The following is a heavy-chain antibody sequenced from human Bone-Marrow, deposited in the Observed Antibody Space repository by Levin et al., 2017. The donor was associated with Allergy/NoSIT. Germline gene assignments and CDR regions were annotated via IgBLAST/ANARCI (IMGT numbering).Heavy chain of an antibody. D-gene: IGHD2-8*01. CDR2: ITTSGTYT. Sequence: SCAASGFTFSDYYMTWIRQAPGKGLEWVSYITTSGTYTSNADSVKGRFTISRDNAKNSLYLQMNRLRGDDTAVYYCARVLPGTRGLDEWGQGTLVTVSS. V-gene: IGHV3-11*06. CDR1: GFTFSDYY. CDR3: ARVLPGTRGLDE. J-gene: IGHJ4*02.